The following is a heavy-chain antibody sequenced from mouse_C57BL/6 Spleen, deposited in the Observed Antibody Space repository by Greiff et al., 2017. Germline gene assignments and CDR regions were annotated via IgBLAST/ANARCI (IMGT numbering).Heavy chain of an antibody. CDR2: IDPSDSET. Sequence: QVQLQQPGAELVRPGSSVKLSCKASGYTFTSYWMHWVKQRPIQSLEWIGNIDPSDSETHYNQKFKDKATLTVDKSSSTAYIQLSSLSSEDSAVYYCARKGGYFDVWGTGTTVTVSS. CDR3: ARKGGYFDV. V-gene: IGHV1-52*01. J-gene: IGHJ1*03. CDR1: GYTFTSYW.